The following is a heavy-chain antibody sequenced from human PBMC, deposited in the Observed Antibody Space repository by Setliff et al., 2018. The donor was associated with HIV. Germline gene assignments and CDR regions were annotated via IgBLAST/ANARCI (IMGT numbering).Heavy chain of an antibody. CDR1: GGSISSYY. V-gene: IGHV4-59*01. CDR2: IYYSGST. CDR3: ARIFGDQGYYYGMDV. D-gene: IGHD3-3*01. J-gene: IGHJ6*02. Sequence: SETPSPTCTVSGGSISSYYWSWIRQPPGKGLEWIGYIYYSGSTNYNPSLKSRVTISVDTSKNQFSLKLSSVIAADTAVYYCARIFGDQGYYYGMDVWGQGTTVTVSS.